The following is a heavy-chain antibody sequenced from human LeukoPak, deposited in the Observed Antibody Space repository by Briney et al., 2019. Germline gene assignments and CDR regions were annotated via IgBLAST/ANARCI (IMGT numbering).Heavy chain of an antibody. V-gene: IGHV3-23*01. CDR3: AKDSGNHVLRFLEWFCYMDV. CDR2: ISGSGGST. D-gene: IGHD3-3*01. CDR1: GFTFSSYG. Sequence: PGRSLRLSCAASGFTFSSYGMHWVRQAPGKGLEWVSAISGSGGSTYYADSVKGRFTISRDNFKNTLYLQMNSLRAEDTAVYYCAKDSGNHVLRFLEWFCYMDVWGKGTTVTVSS. J-gene: IGHJ6*03.